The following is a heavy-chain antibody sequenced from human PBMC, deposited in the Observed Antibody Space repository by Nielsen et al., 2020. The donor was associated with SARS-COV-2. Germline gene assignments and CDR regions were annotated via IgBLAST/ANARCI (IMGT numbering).Heavy chain of an antibody. V-gene: IGHV1-46*01. D-gene: IGHD6-13*01. J-gene: IGHJ3*02. CDR3: ASRHPSSSSLALDI. CDR2: INPSSDST. CDR1: GYTFTSNG. Sequence: ASVKVSCKASGYTFTSNGITWVRQAPGQGLEWMGKINPSSDSTNYAQKFQGRVTMTRDTSTSTVYMEVSSLRSEDTAVYYCASRHPSSSSLALDIWGQGTMVTVSS.